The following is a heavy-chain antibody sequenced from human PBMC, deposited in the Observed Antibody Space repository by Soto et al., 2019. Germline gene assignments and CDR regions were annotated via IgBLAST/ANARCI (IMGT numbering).Heavy chain of an antibody. J-gene: IGHJ5*02. D-gene: IGHD6-6*01. Sequence: QVQLVQSGAEVKKPGSSVKVSCKASGGTFSSYAISWVRQAPGQGLEWMGGIIPIFGTANYAQKFQGRVTIPADESTSTAYMELSSLRSEDTAVYYCARDPVDSSSSVPNWFDPWGQGTLVTVSS. CDR1: GGTFSSYA. CDR3: ARDPVDSSSSVPNWFDP. CDR2: IIPIFGTA. V-gene: IGHV1-69*01.